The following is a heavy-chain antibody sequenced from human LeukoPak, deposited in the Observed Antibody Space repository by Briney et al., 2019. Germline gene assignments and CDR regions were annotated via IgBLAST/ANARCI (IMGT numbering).Heavy chain of an antibody. CDR2: IGIRGDT. D-gene: IGHD6-19*01. V-gene: IGHV3-13*01. CDR3: ARGGIQVSGIDVFDY. CDR1: GFTFIDYD. Sequence: GGSLRLSCAASGFTFIDYDMHWVRQVIGKGLEWVSAIGIRGDTHYSGSVKGRFTISRENAESSLYLQMNSLRAEDTAVYYCARGGIQVSGIDVFDYWGQGTLVTVSS. J-gene: IGHJ4*02.